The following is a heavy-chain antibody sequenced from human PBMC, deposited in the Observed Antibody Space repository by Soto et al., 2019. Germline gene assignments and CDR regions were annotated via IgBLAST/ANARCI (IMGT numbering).Heavy chain of an antibody. V-gene: IGHV3-74*01. D-gene: IGHD3-22*01. CDR3: ARVWDYYDSSGYTANYFDY. CDR1: GFTFSSYW. J-gene: IGHJ4*02. CDR2: INSDGSST. Sequence: GSLRLSCAASGFTFSSYWMHWVRQAPGKGLVWVSRINSDGSSTSYADSVKGRFTISRDNSKNTLYLQMNSLRAEDTAVYYCARVWDYYDSSGYTANYFDYWGQGTLVTVSS.